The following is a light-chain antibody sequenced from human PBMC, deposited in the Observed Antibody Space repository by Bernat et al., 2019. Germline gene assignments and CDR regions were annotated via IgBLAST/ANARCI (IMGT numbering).Light chain of an antibody. V-gene: IGKV1-33*01. J-gene: IGKJ4*01. Sequence: DIQMTQSPSSLSASVGDRVTITCQASQDISNYLNWYQQKPGKAPKLLIYDASNLETGVPSRFSGSGSGTDFTLTIISLEPEDFAVYYCQQRSNCPLTFGGGTKVEIK. CDR2: DAS. CDR1: QDISNY. CDR3: QQRSNCPLT.